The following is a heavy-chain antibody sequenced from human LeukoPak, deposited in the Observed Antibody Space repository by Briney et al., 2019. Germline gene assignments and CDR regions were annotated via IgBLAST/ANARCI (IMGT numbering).Heavy chain of an antibody. CDR2: ISDSGSDT. Sequence: GGSLRLSCAVSVFTFSSYGMSWVRQAPGKGLECVSAISDSGSDTYYADSVKGRFTISKDNSKNTLYLRMNSLRADDTAVYYCAKRVPYSSSSVYFDYWGQGTLVTVSS. D-gene: IGHD6-6*01. J-gene: IGHJ4*02. CDR3: AKRVPYSSSSVYFDY. V-gene: IGHV3-23*01. CDR1: VFTFSSYG.